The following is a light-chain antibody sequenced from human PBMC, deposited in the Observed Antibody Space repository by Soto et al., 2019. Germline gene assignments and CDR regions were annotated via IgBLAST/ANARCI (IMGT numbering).Light chain of an antibody. CDR1: QTISYY. CDR3: QQRSNWLT. CDR2: DAS. V-gene: IGKV3-11*01. Sequence: EIVLTQSPATLSLSPGERATLSCRASQTISYYLAWYQQKPGQAPRLLIYDASNRATGIPARFSGSGSGTDFTLTINSLEPEDFAVYYCQQRSNWLTFGGGTKVEIK. J-gene: IGKJ4*01.